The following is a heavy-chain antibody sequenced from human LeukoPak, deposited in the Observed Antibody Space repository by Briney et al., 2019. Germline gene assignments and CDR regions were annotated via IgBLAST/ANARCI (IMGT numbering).Heavy chain of an antibody. CDR2: IYHSGST. V-gene: IGHV4-30-2*01. CDR1: GGSISSGGYY. D-gene: IGHD6-6*01. Sequence: SETLSLTCTVSGGSISSGGYYWSWIRQPPGKGLEWIGYIYHSGSTYYNPSLRSRVTISVDRSKNQFSLKLSSVTAADTAVYYCARVYSSSSSHFDYWGQGTLVTVSS. CDR3: ARVYSSSSSHFDY. J-gene: IGHJ4*02.